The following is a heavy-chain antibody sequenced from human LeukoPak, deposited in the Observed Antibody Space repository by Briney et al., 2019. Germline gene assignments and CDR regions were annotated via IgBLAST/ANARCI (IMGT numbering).Heavy chain of an antibody. V-gene: IGHV4-59*01. CDR2: IYYSGST. CDR1: GGSISSYY. J-gene: IGHJ4*02. CDR3: ARVSGSYYLADY. D-gene: IGHD1-26*01. Sequence: PSETLSLTCTVSGGSISSYYWSWIRQPPGKGLEWIGYIYYSGSTNYNPSLKSRVTISVDTSKNQFSLKLSSVTAADTAVYYCARVSGSYYLADYWGQGTLVTVSS.